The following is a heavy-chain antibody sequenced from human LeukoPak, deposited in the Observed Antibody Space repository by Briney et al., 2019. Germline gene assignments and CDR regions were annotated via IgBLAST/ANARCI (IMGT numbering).Heavy chain of an antibody. Sequence: LTGGSLRLSCAASGFTFSSYAMHWVRQAPGKGLEWVAVISYDGSNKYYADSVKGRFTISRDNSKNTLYLQMNSLRAEDTAVYYCARDGWYYYGSGSYLLGGDYWGQGTLVTVSS. CDR2: ISYDGSNK. J-gene: IGHJ4*02. D-gene: IGHD3-10*01. CDR1: GFTFSSYA. CDR3: ARDGWYYYGSGSYLLGGDY. V-gene: IGHV3-30-3*01.